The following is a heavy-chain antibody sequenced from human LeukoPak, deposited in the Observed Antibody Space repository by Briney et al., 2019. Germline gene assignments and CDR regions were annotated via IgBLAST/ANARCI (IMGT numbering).Heavy chain of an antibody. V-gene: IGHV3-30-3*01. J-gene: IGHJ4*02. CDR2: ISHDGGNE. Sequence: GGSLRLSCAASGFTFSSYSMHWVRRAPGKGLEWVAVISHDGGNEYYADSVKGRFTISRDKSTNTVYLQMNSLRLEDTAVYSCARDQPYLDIAAARGILDGGRETLVPVSS. D-gene: IGHD5-12*01. CDR1: GFTFSSYS. CDR3: ARDQPYLDIAAARGILD.